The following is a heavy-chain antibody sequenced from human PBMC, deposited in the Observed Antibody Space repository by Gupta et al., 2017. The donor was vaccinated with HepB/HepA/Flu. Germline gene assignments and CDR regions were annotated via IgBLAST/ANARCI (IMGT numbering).Heavy chain of an antibody. Sequence: EVQLLESGGGLVQPGGSLRLSCAASGFTFSGNAMNWVRQAPGKGLEWVSGIGNDTKTHYTNSVRGRLTISKDNSKNILYLKMNSLRPEDTAVYYCTKDLFFWSAMDVWGKGTTVTVSS. J-gene: IGHJ6*03. CDR3: TKDLFFWSAMDV. CDR2: IGNDTKT. CDR1: GFTFSGNA. V-gene: IGHV3-23*01. D-gene: IGHD3-3*01.